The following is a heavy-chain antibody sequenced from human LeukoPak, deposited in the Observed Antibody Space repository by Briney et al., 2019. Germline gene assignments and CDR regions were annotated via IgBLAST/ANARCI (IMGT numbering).Heavy chain of an antibody. Sequence: GGSLRLSCAASGFTFSNYGMHWVRQAPGKGLEWVAVISYDGSNKYYADSVKGRFTISRDNSKNTLYLQMNSLRAEDTAVYYCARSAEYCSSTSCYYYYYMDVWGKGTTVTVSS. CDR1: GFTFSNYG. CDR3: ARSAEYCSSTSCYYYYYMDV. V-gene: IGHV3-30*19. D-gene: IGHD2-2*01. CDR2: ISYDGSNK. J-gene: IGHJ6*03.